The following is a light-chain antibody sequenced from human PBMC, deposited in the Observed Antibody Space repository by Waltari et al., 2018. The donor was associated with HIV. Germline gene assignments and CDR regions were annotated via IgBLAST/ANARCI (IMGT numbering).Light chain of an antibody. J-gene: IGLJ1*01. Sequence: QSVLTQPPSVSAAAGQKVTISCSGYSSNIGNNYVSWYQPPPGTAPKPLIYDNNKRPSGIPDRFSGSKSGTSATLGITGLQTGDEADYYCGTLDISLSAYVFGTGTKVTVL. CDR1: SSNIGNNY. CDR3: GTLDISLSAYV. V-gene: IGLV1-51*01. CDR2: DNN.